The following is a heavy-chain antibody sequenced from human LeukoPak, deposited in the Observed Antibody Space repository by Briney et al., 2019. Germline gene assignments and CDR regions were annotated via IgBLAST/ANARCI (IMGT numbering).Heavy chain of an antibody. CDR1: GFTFSRYS. Sequence: GGSLRPSCAASGFTFSRYSMNWVRQAPGKGLEWVSYISSSSSTISYADSVKGRFTISRDNAKNSLYLQMNSLRDEDTAVYYCARDVSGGSCYLGCWFDPWGQGTLVTVST. D-gene: IGHD2-15*01. CDR2: ISSSSSTI. CDR3: ARDVSGGSCYLGCWFDP. J-gene: IGHJ5*02. V-gene: IGHV3-48*02.